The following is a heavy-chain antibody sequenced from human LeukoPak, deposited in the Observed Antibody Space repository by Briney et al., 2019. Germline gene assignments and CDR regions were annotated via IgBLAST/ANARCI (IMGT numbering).Heavy chain of an antibody. V-gene: IGHV3-21*04. CDR2: ISSSSSYI. CDR1: GFTFSSYS. Sequence: GGSLRLSCAASGFTFSSYSMNWVRQAPGKGLEWVSSISSSSSYIYYADSVKGRFTISRDNSKNTLYLQMNSLRAEDTAVYYCADGYNYAPPLLWGQGTLVTVSS. CDR3: ADGYNYAPPLL. D-gene: IGHD5-24*01. J-gene: IGHJ4*02.